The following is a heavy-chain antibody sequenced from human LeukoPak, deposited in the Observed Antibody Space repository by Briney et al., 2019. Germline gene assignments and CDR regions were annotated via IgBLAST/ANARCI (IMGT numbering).Heavy chain of an antibody. V-gene: IGHV3-48*01. CDR3: ARALSSDY. J-gene: IGHJ4*02. CDR1: GFTFSSYS. CDR2: ISSSSSTI. Sequence: GGSLRLSCAASGFTFSSYSMNWVRQAPGKGLEWVSYISSSSSTIYYADSVKGRFTISRDNAKHSLYLQLNSLRAEDTAVYYCARALSSDYWGQGTLVTVSS.